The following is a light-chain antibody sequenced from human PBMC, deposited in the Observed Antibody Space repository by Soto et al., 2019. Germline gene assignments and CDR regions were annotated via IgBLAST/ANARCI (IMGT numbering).Light chain of an antibody. CDR2: DAS. CDR1: QSVSSY. CDR3: QQPGT. Sequence: EIVLTQSPATLSLSPGERATLSCRASQSVSSYLAWYQQKPGQAPRLLIYDASNRATGIPARFSGSGSGTDFTLTISSLEPEDFAVYYCQQPGTLGGGTKVDIK. J-gene: IGKJ4*01. V-gene: IGKV3-11*01.